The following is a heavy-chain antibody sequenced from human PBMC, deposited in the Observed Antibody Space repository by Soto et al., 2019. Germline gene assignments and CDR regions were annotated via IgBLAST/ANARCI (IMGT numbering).Heavy chain of an antibody. CDR2: VYHNGGA. CDR3: GRVVEGATRHTDPDS. D-gene: IGHD2-21*01. Sequence: SETLSLTCTVSGVSIHNSHSFWASIRQPPGKGLQFIASVYHNGGAHYNSSLKSRVTISVDTANNQVSLSMRSLTAADTAFYYCGRVVEGATRHTDPDSWGQGILVTVSS. CDR1: GVSIHNSHSF. V-gene: IGHV4-39*01. J-gene: IGHJ5*01.